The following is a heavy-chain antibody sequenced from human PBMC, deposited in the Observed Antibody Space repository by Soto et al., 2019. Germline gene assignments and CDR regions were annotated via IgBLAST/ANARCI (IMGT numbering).Heavy chain of an antibody. D-gene: IGHD2-15*01. V-gene: IGHV3-74*01. CDR1: GFTFSSYW. CDR2: INGDGIST. CDR3: ARISQGTYCRGGNCYSDY. Sequence: EVQLVESGGDLVQPGGSLRLSCAASGFTFSSYWMHWVRQDPGKGLVWVSRINGDGISTSYADSVKGRFTISRDNAKDTLYLHMNSLGAEDTAVYYCARISQGTYCRGGNCYSDYWGQGTLVTVSS. J-gene: IGHJ4*02.